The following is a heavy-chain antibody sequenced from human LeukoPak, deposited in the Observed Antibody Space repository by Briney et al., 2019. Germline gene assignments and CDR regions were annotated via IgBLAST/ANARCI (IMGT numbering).Heavy chain of an antibody. D-gene: IGHD3-10*01. J-gene: IGHJ6*03. V-gene: IGHV1-69*05. Sequence: SVKVSCKASGGTFSSYAISWVRQAPGQGLEWMGGIIPIFGTANYAQKFQGRVTIPTDESTSTAYMELSSLRSEDTAVYYCARDRGPKGYGSGSYYNGVYYYYYMDVWGKGTTVTVSS. CDR3: ARDRGPKGYGSGSYYNGVYYYYYMDV. CDR2: IIPIFGTA. CDR1: GGTFSSYA.